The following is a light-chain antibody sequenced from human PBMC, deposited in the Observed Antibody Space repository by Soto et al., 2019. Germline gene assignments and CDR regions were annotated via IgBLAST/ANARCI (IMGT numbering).Light chain of an antibody. V-gene: IGLV4-69*01. CDR3: QTWGTGPWV. Sequence: QPVLTQSPSASASLGASVNITCTLSSGHSTYAIAWHQRQPEKGHRYLMKVNSDGSHSKGDGIPDRFSGSTSGAERYLTISSLESEDEADYYCQTWGTGPWVFGGGTQLTVL. CDR2: VNSDGSH. J-gene: IGLJ3*02. CDR1: SGHSTYA.